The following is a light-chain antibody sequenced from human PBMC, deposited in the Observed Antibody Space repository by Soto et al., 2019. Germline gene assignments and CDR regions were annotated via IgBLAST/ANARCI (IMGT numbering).Light chain of an antibody. V-gene: IGLV1-40*01. Sequence: QSVLTQPPSVSGAPGQRVTISCTGSSSNIGAAYDAHWYQHLPGTAPKLLISGNDNRPSGVPDRFSGSKSGTSASLVIAGLQAEDEADYYCQSYDSHVSGVVFGGGTKLTVL. CDR2: GND. CDR3: QSYDSHVSGVV. CDR1: SSNIGAAYD. J-gene: IGLJ2*01.